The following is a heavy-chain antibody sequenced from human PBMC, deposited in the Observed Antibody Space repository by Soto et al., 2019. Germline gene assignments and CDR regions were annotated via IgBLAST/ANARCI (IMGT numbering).Heavy chain of an antibody. J-gene: IGHJ6*02. D-gene: IGHD6-6*01. CDR2: IKTKTDGGTT. V-gene: IGHV3-15*07. CDR3: TTEAALYYDMDV. Sequence: GGSLRLSCAASGFTFSNAWMNWVRQAPGKGLEWVGRIKTKTDGGTTDYAAPVKGRFTISRDDSKNMLYLQMNSLKTEDTAVYYCTTEAALYYDMDVWGQGTTVTVSS. CDR1: GFTFSNAW.